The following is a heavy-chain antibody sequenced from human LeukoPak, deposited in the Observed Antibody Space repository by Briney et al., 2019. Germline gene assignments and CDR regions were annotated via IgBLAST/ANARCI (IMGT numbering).Heavy chain of an antibody. CDR2: ISKDADAT. Sequence: GGSLRLSCAASGFTFRSYAMSWVRQAPGKGLEWVSAISKDADATYYADSVKGRFTISRDNAKNSLYLQMNSLRAEDTAVYYCARPSGAIFSPFDYWGQGTLVTVSS. CDR3: ARPSGAIFSPFDY. CDR1: GFTFRSYA. J-gene: IGHJ4*02. V-gene: IGHV3-21*01. D-gene: IGHD3-3*01.